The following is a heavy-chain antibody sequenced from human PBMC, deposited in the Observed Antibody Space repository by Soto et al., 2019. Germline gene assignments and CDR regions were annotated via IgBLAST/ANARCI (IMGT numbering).Heavy chain of an antibody. V-gene: IGHV1-58*02. CDR2: IVVGSGNT. J-gene: IGHJ4*02. CDR3: AAVAWNDTPLDY. D-gene: IGHD1-1*01. CDR1: GFTFTSSA. Sequence: SVKVSCKASGFTFTSSAMQWVRQARGQRLEWIGWIVVGSGNTNYAQKFQERVTITRDMSTSTAYMELSSLRSEDTAVYYCAAVAWNDTPLDYWGQGTLVTVSS.